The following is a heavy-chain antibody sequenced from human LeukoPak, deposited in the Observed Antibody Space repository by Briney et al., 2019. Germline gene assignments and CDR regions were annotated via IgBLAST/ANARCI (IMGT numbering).Heavy chain of an antibody. CDR1: GYSFTTYG. CDR3: ARWYYHDSSAYYFPGDY. D-gene: IGHD3-22*01. J-gene: IGHJ4*02. Sequence: ASVKVSCKASGYSFTTYGISWVRQAPGQGLEWMGWISANNNNTDNVQKLQGRVTMTTDTSTSTAYMELRSLRSDDTAVYYCARWYYHDSSAYYFPGDYWGQGTLVTVSS. CDR2: ISANNNNT. V-gene: IGHV1-18*01.